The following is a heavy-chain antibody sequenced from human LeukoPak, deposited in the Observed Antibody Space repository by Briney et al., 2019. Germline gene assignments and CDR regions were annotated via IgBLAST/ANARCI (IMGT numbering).Heavy chain of an antibody. CDR2: IKQDGSEK. CDR3: SRRLDY. Sequence: GGSLRLSCAPSGFPFSDSWMDWVRQAPGKGMEWVANIKQDGSEKHYADSVKGRFTISRDNAKNSLFLQMNGLRAEDTAVYYCSRRLDYWGQGALVTVSS. J-gene: IGHJ4*02. V-gene: IGHV3-7*01. CDR1: GFPFSDSW.